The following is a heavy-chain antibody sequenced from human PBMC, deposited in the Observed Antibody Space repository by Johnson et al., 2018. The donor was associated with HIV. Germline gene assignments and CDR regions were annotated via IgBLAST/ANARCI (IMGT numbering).Heavy chain of an antibody. V-gene: IGHV3-11*01. CDR2: ISSSGDII. D-gene: IGHD5-18*01. J-gene: IGHJ3*02. CDR3: AREVGIQLWSSDAFDI. CDR1: GFTFSDYY. Sequence: QVQLVESGGGLVKPGGSLRLSCAASGFTFSDYYMTWIRQAPGKGLEWLSFISSSGDIIRYADSVKGRFTISRDNAKNSLYLQMNSLRAEDTALYYCAREVGIQLWSSDAFDIWGRGTLVSVSS.